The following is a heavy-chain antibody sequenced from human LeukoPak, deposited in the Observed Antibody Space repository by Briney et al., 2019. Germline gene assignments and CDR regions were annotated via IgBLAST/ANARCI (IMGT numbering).Heavy chain of an antibody. CDR2: INPNSGGT. CDR3: ARDERYDSSGYPFDY. J-gene: IGHJ4*02. D-gene: IGHD3-22*01. V-gene: IGHV1-2*02. CDR1: DYTFTSYG. Sequence: ASVKVSCKASDYTFTSYGISWVRQAPGQGLEWMGWINPNSGGTNYAQKFQGRVTMTRDTSISTAYMELSRLRSDDTAVYYCARDERYDSSGYPFDYWGQGTLVTVSS.